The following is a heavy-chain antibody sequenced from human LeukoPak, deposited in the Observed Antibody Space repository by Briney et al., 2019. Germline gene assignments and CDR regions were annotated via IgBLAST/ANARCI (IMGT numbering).Heavy chain of an antibody. CDR2: ISSSGGGT. Sequence: GGSLRLSSAASGFTFSSYAMSWVRQAPGKGLEWVSAISSSGGGTYHADSVKGRFTISRDNSKNTLYLQMNSLRGEDTAVYYCATWRDKAAVSWGQGTLVTVSS. CDR1: GFTFSSYA. CDR3: ATWRDKAAVS. J-gene: IGHJ5*02. D-gene: IGHD6-13*01. V-gene: IGHV3-23*01.